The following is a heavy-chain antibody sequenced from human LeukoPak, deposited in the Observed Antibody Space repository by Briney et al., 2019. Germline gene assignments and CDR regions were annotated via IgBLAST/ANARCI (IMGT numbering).Heavy chain of an antibody. CDR2: IDTDGRTT. CDR1: GFSLSRYW. CDR3: ASYFRCSGATCYTNY. V-gene: IGHV3-74*01. Sequence: GGSLRLSCAASGFSLSRYWMHWVRQAPGEGLVWVSRIDTDGRTTTYADSVKGRFTISRDNAKNTLYLQMNSLRAEDTAVYYCASYFRCSGATCYTNYWGQGTLVTVSS. J-gene: IGHJ4*02. D-gene: IGHD2-2*02.